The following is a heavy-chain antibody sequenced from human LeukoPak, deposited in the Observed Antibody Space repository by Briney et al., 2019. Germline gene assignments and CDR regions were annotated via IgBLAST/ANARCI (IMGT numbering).Heavy chain of an antibody. D-gene: IGHD3-10*01. V-gene: IGHV4-38-2*02. CDR1: GYSISSGYY. CDR2: IYHSGST. CDR3: ARTRLLWFGELDWFDP. J-gene: IGHJ5*02. Sequence: SETLSLTCTVSGYSISSGYYWGWIRQPPGKGLEWIGSIYHSGSTYYNPSLKSRVTISVDTSKNQFSLELSSVTAADTAVYYCARTRLLWFGELDWFDPWGQGTLVTVSS.